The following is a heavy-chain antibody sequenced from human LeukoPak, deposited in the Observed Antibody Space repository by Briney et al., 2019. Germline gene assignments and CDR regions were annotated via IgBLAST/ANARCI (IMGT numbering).Heavy chain of an antibody. CDR1: GFTFSSYA. Sequence: RTGGSLRLSCAASGFTFSSYAMHWVRQAPGKGLEWVAVISYDGSNKYYADSVKGRFTISRDNSKNTLYLQMNSLRAEDTAVYYCARDPVTMVREMAKPLYYFGYWGQGTLVTVSS. CDR3: ARDPVTMVREMAKPLYYFGY. CDR2: ISYDGSNK. V-gene: IGHV3-30*04. J-gene: IGHJ4*02. D-gene: IGHD3-10*01.